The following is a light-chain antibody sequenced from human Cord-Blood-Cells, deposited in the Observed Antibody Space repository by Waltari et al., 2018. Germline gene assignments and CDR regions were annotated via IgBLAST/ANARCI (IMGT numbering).Light chain of an antibody. V-gene: IGKV1-5*01. J-gene: IGKJ1*01. CDR2: DAS. Sequence: DIQMTQSPSTLSVSVGDRVTITCRASQSISSWLAWYQQKPGKAPKLLIYDASSLERGVPSRFSGSGSGTEFTLTISSLQPDDFATYYCQQYNSRTFGQGTKVEIK. CDR3: QQYNSRT. CDR1: QSISSW.